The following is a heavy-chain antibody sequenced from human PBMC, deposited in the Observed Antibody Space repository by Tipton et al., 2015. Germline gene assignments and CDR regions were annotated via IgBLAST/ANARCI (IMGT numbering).Heavy chain of an antibody. D-gene: IGHD2-8*02. J-gene: IGHJ3*02. CDR1: GFTFGSSW. CDR3: ARGGVSGGFDM. Sequence: SLRLSCAASGFTFGSSWMAWVRQVPGKGLLWVSLMNTDGTNIGHADSVKGRFIISRDNAKNTLYLEMNSLRVEDTAVYYCARGGVSGGFDMWGQGTMVTVSS. V-gene: IGHV3-74*01. CDR2: MNTDGTNI.